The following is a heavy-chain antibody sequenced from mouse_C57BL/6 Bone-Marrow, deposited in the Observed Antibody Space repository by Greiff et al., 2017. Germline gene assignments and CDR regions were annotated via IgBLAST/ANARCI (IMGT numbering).Heavy chain of an antibody. D-gene: IGHD3-2*02. CDR3: AHSSGYCIDY. J-gene: IGHJ2*01. Sequence: VQLQQPGAELVKPGASVKLSCKASGYTFTSYWMHWVKQRPGQGLEWIGMIHPNSGSTNYNEKFKSKATLTVDTSSSAAYMQLSSLTSADSAVYDCAHSSGYCIDYWGQGTTLTVSS. CDR2: IHPNSGST. V-gene: IGHV1-64*01. CDR1: GYTFTSYW.